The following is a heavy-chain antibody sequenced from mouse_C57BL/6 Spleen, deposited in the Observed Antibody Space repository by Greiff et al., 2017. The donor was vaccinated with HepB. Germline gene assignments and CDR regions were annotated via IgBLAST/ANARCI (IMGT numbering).Heavy chain of an antibody. CDR3: ARVDGTDYFDY. CDR2: IYPGDGDT. CDR1: GYAFSSSW. V-gene: IGHV1-82*01. J-gene: IGHJ2*01. D-gene: IGHD4-1*01. Sequence: VQLQQSGPELVKPGASVKISCKASGYAFSSSWMNWVKQRPGKGLEWIGRIYPGDGDTNYNGKFKGKATLTADKSSSTAYMQLSSLTSADSAVYFCARVDGTDYFDYWGQGTTLTVSS.